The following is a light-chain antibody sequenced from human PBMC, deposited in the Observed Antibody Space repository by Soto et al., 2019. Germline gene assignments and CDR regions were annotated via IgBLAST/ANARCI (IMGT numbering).Light chain of an antibody. CDR1: QRINFW. CDR2: AAS. CDR3: QQADSFPPT. J-gene: IGKJ4*01. Sequence: DIQMTQSPSSVSASVGDRVTITCRASQRINFWLAWYQQKPGRAPKLLIYAASNLQSGVPSRFAGGGSGTDYTLTISGLQPEDSATYYCQQADSFPPTFGGGTKVEIK. V-gene: IGKV1-12*01.